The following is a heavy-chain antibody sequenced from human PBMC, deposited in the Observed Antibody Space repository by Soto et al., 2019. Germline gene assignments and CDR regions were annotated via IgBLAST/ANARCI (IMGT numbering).Heavy chain of an antibody. Sequence: GGSLRLSCAASGFTFSGSAMHWVRQASGKGLERVGCIRSKANSYATAYAASVKGRFTISRDDSKNTAYLQMNSLKTENTAVYYCTRLKDGSGSYYYYYYMDVWGKGTTVTVSS. V-gene: IGHV3-73*01. D-gene: IGHD3-10*01. CDR2: IRSKANSYAT. J-gene: IGHJ6*03. CDR1: GFTFSGSA. CDR3: TRLKDGSGSYYYYYYMDV.